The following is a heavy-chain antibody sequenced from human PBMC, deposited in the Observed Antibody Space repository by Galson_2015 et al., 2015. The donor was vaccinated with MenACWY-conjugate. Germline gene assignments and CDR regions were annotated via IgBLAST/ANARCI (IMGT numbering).Heavy chain of an antibody. J-gene: IGHJ4*02. CDR2: IKQDGREK. Sequence: SLRLSCAASGFTFSSYWMSWVRQPPGKGLEWVANIKQDGREKSYVDSVKGRFTISRDNARNSLFLQMNSLRAEDTAVYYCARFASGTFCTMDYWGQGSLVTVSS. CDR3: ARFASGTFCTMDY. V-gene: IGHV3-7*03. D-gene: IGHD3-10*01. CDR1: GFTFSSYW.